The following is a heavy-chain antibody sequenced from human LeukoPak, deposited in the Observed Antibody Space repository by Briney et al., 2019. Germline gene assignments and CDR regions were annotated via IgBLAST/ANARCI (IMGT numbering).Heavy chain of an antibody. V-gene: IGHV3-33*06. CDR1: GFTFSSYG. Sequence: RAGGSLRLSCAASGFTFSSYGMHWVRQAPGEGLEWVAVIWYDGSNKYYADSVKGRFTISRDNSKNTLYLQMNSLRAEDTAVYYCAKDKDVEEMASFFDYWGQGTLVTVSS. CDR2: IWYDGSNK. D-gene: IGHD5-24*01. CDR3: AKDKDVEEMASFFDY. J-gene: IGHJ4*02.